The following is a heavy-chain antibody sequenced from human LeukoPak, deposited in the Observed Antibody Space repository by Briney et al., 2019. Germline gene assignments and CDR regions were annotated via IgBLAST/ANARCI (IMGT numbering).Heavy chain of an antibody. V-gene: IGHV3-73*01. D-gene: IGHD6-13*01. CDR3: TRNSRDSSTSNEFDY. Sequence: GGSLRLSCAASGFTFSGSAMHWVRQASRKGLEWVGRIRSKANNYATVYAASVKGRFTISRDDSINTAYLQMNSLKTEDTAVYYCTRNSRDSSTSNEFDYWGQGTLVTVSS. CDR2: IRSKANNYAT. J-gene: IGHJ4*02. CDR1: GFTFSGSA.